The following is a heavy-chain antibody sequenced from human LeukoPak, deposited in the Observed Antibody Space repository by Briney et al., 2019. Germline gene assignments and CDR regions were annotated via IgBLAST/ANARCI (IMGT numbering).Heavy chain of an antibody. CDR1: GFTFSSYS. Sequence: ESGGSLRLSCAASGFTFSSYSMNWVRQAPGKGLEWVSSISSSSSYMYYADSVKGRFTISRDNAKNSLYLQMNSLRAEDTAVYYCARVHYDFWSGYSAIDAFDIWGQGTMVTVSS. J-gene: IGHJ3*02. D-gene: IGHD3-3*01. V-gene: IGHV3-21*01. CDR3: ARVHYDFWSGYSAIDAFDI. CDR2: ISSSSSYM.